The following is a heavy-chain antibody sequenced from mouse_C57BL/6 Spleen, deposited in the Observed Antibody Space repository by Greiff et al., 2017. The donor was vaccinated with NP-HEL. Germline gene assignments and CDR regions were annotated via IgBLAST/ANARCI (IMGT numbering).Heavy chain of an antibody. D-gene: IGHD1-1*01. CDR3: ARERYGSSYEYWYFDV. J-gene: IGHJ1*03. Sequence: QVQLQQSGPELVKPGASVKISCKASGYTFTDYYINWVKQRPGQGLEWIGWIFPGSGSTYYNETFKGKATLTVDKSSSTAYMLLSSLTSEDSAVYFGARERYGSSYEYWYFDVWGTGTTVTVSS. CDR2: IFPGSGST. CDR1: GYTFTDYY. V-gene: IGHV1-75*01.